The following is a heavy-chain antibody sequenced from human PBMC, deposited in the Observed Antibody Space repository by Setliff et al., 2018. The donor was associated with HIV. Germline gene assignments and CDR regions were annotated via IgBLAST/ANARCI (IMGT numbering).Heavy chain of an antibody. J-gene: IGHJ4*02. CDR3: ARGRINYGDYYY. Sequence: WASVKVSCAASGFTVSDNYMSWVRQAPGKGLEWVSVIYRDGATYYADSVKGRFTISRDTAKNTVYLQMNSLTSEDTAFYYCARGRINYGDYYYWGQGTLVTVSS. D-gene: IGHD4-17*01. CDR2: IYRDGAT. CDR1: GFTVSDNY. V-gene: IGHV3-53*01.